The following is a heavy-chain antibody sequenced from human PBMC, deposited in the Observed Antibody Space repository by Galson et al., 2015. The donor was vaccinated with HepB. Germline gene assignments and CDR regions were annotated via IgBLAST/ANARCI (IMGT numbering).Heavy chain of an antibody. CDR2: ISGSGGST. J-gene: IGHJ4*02. CDR3: AKSHFGVVIYPLFDY. V-gene: IGHV3-23*01. D-gene: IGHD3-3*01. Sequence: SLRLSCAASGFTFSSYAMSWVRQAPGKGLEWVSAISGSGGSTYYADSVKGRFTISRDNSKNTLYLQMNSLRAEDTAVYYCAKSHFGVVIYPLFDYWGQGTLVTVSS. CDR1: GFTFSSYA.